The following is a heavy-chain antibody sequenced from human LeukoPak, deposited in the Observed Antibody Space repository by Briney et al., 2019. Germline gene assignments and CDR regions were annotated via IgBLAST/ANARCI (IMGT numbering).Heavy chain of an antibody. CDR2: IYQSGTT. D-gene: IGHD6-13*01. Sequence: PSETLSLTCAVSGGSISSGGFSWNWIRQPPGKGLEWIGYIYQSGTTYYNPSLKSRVTISVDRPKYQFSLKLSSVTAADTAVYYCGRGGIAAAASGIDFWGPGTLVTVSS. CDR1: GGSISSGGFS. J-gene: IGHJ4*02. V-gene: IGHV4-30-2*01. CDR3: GRGGIAAAASGIDF.